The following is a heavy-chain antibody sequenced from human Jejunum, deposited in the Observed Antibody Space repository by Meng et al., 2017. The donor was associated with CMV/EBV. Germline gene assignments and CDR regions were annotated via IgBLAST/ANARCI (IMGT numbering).Heavy chain of an antibody. CDR1: YPFAVYG. CDR2: IGAHNGNT. V-gene: IGHV1-18*01. Sequence: YPFAVYGINWVHRTPGQRLEWLVWIGAHNGNTEYAQKFQGRVTMTTDTSTSTAYMELRSLTSDDTAVYYCARDPHEFWSSYFFDPWGQGTRVTVSS. D-gene: IGHD3-3*01. J-gene: IGHJ5*02. CDR3: ARDPHEFWSSYFFDP.